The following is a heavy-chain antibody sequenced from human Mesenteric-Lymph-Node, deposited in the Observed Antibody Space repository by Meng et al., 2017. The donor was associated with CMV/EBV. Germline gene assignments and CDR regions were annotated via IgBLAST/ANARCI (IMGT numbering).Heavy chain of an antibody. Sequence: GGSLRLSCEASGFTFSNYGMHWVRQAPGKGLEWVAFVQYEGRSKYYPDSMEGRFTVSRDNSKNTLYLQMNSLRPEDTAVYYCAQAGEGAIFGVIPYWGQGTLVTVSS. CDR2: VQYEGRSK. CDR1: GFTFSNYG. D-gene: IGHD3-3*01. V-gene: IGHV3-30*02. J-gene: IGHJ4*02. CDR3: AQAGEGAIFGVIPY.